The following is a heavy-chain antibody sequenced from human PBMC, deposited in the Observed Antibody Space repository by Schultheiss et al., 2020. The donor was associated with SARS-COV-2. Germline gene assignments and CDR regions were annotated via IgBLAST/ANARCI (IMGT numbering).Heavy chain of an antibody. CDR2: IYHSGST. CDR3: ARAWGGDIVVVPAAMAYYYYMDV. J-gene: IGHJ6*03. V-gene: IGHV4-59*12. D-gene: IGHD2-2*01. CDR1: GGSISSYS. Sequence: SETLSLTCTVSGGSISSYSWRWIRQPPGKGLEWIGYIYHSGSTYYNPSLKSRVTISVDTSKNQFSLKLSSVTAADTAVYYCARAWGGDIVVVPAAMAYYYYMDVWGKATTVTVSS.